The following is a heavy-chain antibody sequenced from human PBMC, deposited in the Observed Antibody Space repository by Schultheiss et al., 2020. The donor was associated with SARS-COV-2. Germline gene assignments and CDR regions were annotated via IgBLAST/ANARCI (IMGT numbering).Heavy chain of an antibody. CDR3: AAKSPSTTTRAYYYYGMDV. Sequence: ASVKVSCKASGYTFTSDDINWVRQATGQGLEWMGWMNPNSGNTGYAQKFQGRVTMTRNTSTSTAYMELSSLRSEDTAVYYCAAKSPSTTTRAYYYYGMDVWAQGTTVNVSS. CDR2: MNPNSGNT. D-gene: IGHD1-26*01. V-gene: IGHV1-8*02. J-gene: IGHJ6*02. CDR1: GYTFTSDD.